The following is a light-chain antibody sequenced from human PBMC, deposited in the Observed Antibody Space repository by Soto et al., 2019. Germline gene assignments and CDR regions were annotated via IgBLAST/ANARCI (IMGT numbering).Light chain of an antibody. V-gene: IGKV3-15*01. J-gene: IGKJ1*01. Sequence: EIVMTQSPATLSVSPGERATLSCRASQSVSSNLAWYQQKPGQAPRLLIYGSSTRASGIPAKFSGRGSGTKFTPNFSCLKSADFGFYYCQQYNNRPSTFGQGTKVEIK. CDR3: QQYNNRPST. CDR2: GSS. CDR1: QSVSSN.